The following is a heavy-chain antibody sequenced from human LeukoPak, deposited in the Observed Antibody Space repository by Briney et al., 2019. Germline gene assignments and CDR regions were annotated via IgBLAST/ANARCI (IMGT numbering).Heavy chain of an antibody. D-gene: IGHD1-26*01. CDR2: IKEDGSEK. CDR1: GFTFRTYW. CDR3: ARVVVGATREALDI. V-gene: IGHV3-7*01. J-gene: IGHJ3*02. Sequence: SGGSLRLSCAASGFTFRTYWMGWVRQVPGKGLEWVANIKEDGSEKYYVGSVKGRFTISRDNAKNSLYLQMNSLRAEDTAVYYCARVVVGATREALDIWGQGTMVTVSS.